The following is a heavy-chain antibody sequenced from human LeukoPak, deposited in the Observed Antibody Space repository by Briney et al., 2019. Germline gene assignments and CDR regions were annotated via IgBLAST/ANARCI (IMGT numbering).Heavy chain of an antibody. J-gene: IGHJ4*02. V-gene: IGHV4-34*01. CDR3: AREGASEAFDY. CDR2: INHSGST. D-gene: IGHD3-16*01. Sequence: SETLSLTCAVYGGSFSGYYRSWIRQPPGKGLEWIGGINHSGSTNYNPSLKSRVTISVDTSKNQFSLKLSSVTAADTAVYYCAREGASEAFDYWGQGTLVAVSS. CDR1: GGSFSGYY.